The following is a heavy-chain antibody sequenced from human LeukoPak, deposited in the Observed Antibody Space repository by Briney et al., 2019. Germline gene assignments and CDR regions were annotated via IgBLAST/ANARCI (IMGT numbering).Heavy chain of an antibody. D-gene: IGHD3-3*01. V-gene: IGHV4-38-2*02. Sequence: SETLSLTCTVFGFSISSGYYWGWIRQPPGKGLEWIGTIHHSRSTYYNPSLKRRVTVSVDTSKNQFSLRLTSVTAADTAVYYCARDGRDFWSGSPKYFDYWGQGTLVTVSS. CDR1: GFSISSGYY. CDR3: ARDGRDFWSGSPKYFDY. CDR2: IHHSRST. J-gene: IGHJ4*02.